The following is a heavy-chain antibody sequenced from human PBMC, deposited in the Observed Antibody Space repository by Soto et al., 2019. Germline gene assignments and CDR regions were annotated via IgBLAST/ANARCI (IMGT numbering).Heavy chain of an antibody. CDR1: GGTFDNYA. V-gene: IGHV1-69*12. J-gene: IGHJ6*02. D-gene: IGHD3-22*01. CDR2: IIPMLDSA. Sequence: QVQLVQSGAEVKKPGSSVKVSCKASGGTFDNYAITWVRQAPGQGLEWMGGIIPMLDSANYAEKFQDRVTITAGESTSTAYMEVSSLRSEDTAMYYCARTYHYDSRRKTYFYYGMDVWGQGTTVTVSS. CDR3: ARTYHYDSRRKTYFYYGMDV.